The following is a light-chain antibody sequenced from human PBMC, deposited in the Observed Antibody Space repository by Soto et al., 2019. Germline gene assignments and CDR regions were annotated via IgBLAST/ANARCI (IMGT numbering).Light chain of an antibody. CDR1: SSDIGAGYR. J-gene: IGLJ2*01. CDR2: DNA. Sequence: QSVLTQPPSVSGAPGQRVTISCTGSSSDIGAGYRVRWYQQVPGTAPKLLIYDNANRPSGVSARFSGSKSGTSASLAITGLQAGDEADYYCQAKDSSPSAVVFGGGTKLT. V-gene: IGLV1-40*01. CDR3: QAKDSSPSAVV.